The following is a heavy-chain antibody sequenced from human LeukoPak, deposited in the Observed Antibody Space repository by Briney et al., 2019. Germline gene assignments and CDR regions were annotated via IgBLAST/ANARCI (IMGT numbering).Heavy chain of an antibody. Sequence: PGGSLRLSCAASGFTFSNAWMSWVRQAPGKGLEWVGRIKSKTDGGTTDYAAPVKGRFTISRDDSKNTLYLQMNSLKTEDTAVYYCTKERQWTRAFDIWGQGTMVTVSS. CDR3: TKERQWTRAFDI. D-gene: IGHD6-19*01. V-gene: IGHV3-15*01. J-gene: IGHJ3*02. CDR2: IKSKTDGGTT. CDR1: GFTFSNAW.